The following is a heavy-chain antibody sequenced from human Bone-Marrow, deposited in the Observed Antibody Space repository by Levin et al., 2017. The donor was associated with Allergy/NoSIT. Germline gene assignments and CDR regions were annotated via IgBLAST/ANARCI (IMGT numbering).Heavy chain of an antibody. V-gene: IGHV5-51*01. J-gene: IGHJ5*02. CDR2: VNPADSDT. Sequence: KVSCVTSGYTFTDYWVGWVRHLPGKGLEWVGIVNPADSDTRYSPSFEGHVTISADKSINAAYLQWDSLRASDTAIYYCARHGRWLALGRYDTWGQGTLVTVSS. D-gene: IGHD5-24*01. CDR3: ARHGRWLALGRYDT. CDR1: GYTFTDYW.